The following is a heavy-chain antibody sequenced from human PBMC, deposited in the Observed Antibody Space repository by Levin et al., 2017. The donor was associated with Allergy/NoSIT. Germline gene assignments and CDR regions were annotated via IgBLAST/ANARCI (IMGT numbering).Heavy chain of an antibody. CDR3: ARADSSSWYPYYYYMDV. D-gene: IGHD6-13*01. CDR2: IWYDGSNK. Sequence: LSLTCAASGFTFSSYGMHWVRQAPGKGLEWVAVIWYDGSNKYYADSVKGRFTISRDNSKNTLYLQMNSLRAEDTAVYYCARADSSSWYPYYYYMDVWGKGTTVTVSS. J-gene: IGHJ6*03. CDR1: GFTFSSYG. V-gene: IGHV3-33*01.